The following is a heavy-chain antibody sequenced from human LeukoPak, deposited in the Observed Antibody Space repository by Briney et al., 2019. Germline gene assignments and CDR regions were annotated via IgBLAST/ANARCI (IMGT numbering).Heavy chain of an antibody. CDR2: IQTSGST. J-gene: IGHJ5*02. CDR1: GGSISSYY. Sequence: SETLSLTCTVSGGSISSYYWSWIRQPAGKGLEWIGRIQTSGSTNYNPSLKSRVTMSVDTSKNQFSLKLSSVTAADTAVYYCARVGSLSSDRNWFDPWGQGTLVTVSS. V-gene: IGHV4-4*07. CDR3: ARVGSLSSDRNWFDP. D-gene: IGHD6-19*01.